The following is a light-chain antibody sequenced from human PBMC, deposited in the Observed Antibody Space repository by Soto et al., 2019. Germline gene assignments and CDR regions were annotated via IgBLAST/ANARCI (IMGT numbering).Light chain of an antibody. CDR1: QTVRNNY. CDR2: DAS. Sequence: EFVLPEPTGTLSLSPGERATLSCRGSQTVRNNYLAWYQQKPGQAPRLLIYDASSRATGIPDRFSGGGSGTDFTLTISRLEPEDFAVYYCQQFSSYPLTFGGGAKVDI. V-gene: IGKV3-20*01. CDR3: QQFSSYPLT. J-gene: IGKJ4*01.